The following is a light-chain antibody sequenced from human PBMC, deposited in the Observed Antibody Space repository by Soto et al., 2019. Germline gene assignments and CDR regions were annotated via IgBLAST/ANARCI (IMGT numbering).Light chain of an antibody. CDR3: QSHDSSVNSGV. CDR1: SSNIGAGYD. V-gene: IGLV1-40*01. J-gene: IGLJ3*02. CDR2: GNT. Sequence: QSVLTQPPSMSGAPGQRVTISCTGSSSNIGAGYDVHWYQLLPGTAPKLLIYGNTNRPSGVPDRFSGSKSGTSASLAITGLRSEDVADYYCQSHDSSVNSGVFGGGTKLTAL.